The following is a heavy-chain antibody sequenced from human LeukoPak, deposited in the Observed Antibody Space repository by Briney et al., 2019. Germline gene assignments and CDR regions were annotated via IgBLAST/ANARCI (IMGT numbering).Heavy chain of an antibody. Sequence: GGALRLSCAASGFTFSNYATNWVRLAPGKGLEWVSSISAGGESTLYADSVKGRFTMSRDNSMNTMHLEMNSLRADDTAIYFRAKGHGGNYFPVDSWGQGTLVTVSS. J-gene: IGHJ4*02. D-gene: IGHD3-16*01. CDR3: AKGHGGNYFPVDS. V-gene: IGHV3-23*01. CDR2: ISAGGEST. CDR1: GFTFSNYA.